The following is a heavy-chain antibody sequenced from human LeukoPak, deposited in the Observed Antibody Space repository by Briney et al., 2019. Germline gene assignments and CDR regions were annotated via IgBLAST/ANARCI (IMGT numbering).Heavy chain of an antibody. Sequence: SVNASCKASGGTFSSYAISWVRQAPGQGLEWMGGIIPIFGTANYAQKFQGRVTITADESTSTAYMELSSLRSEDTDVYYCARGDGYNYGRPFDYWGQGTLVTVSS. CDR3: ARGDGYNYGRPFDY. CDR1: GGTFSSYA. CDR2: IIPIFGTA. D-gene: IGHD5-24*01. J-gene: IGHJ4*02. V-gene: IGHV1-69*01.